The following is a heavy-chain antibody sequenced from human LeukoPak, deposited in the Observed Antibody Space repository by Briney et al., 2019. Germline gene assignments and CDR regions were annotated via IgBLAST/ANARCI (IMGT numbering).Heavy chain of an antibody. CDR2: IYTSGST. Sequence: KPSETLSLTCTVSGGSISSYYWSWIRQPAGKGLEWIGRIYTSGSTNYNPSLKSRVTMSVDTSKNQFSLKLSSVTAADTAVYYCAISYCSSTSCKPGAAFDIWGQGTMVTVSS. V-gene: IGHV4-4*07. CDR1: GGSISSYY. J-gene: IGHJ3*02. D-gene: IGHD2-2*01. CDR3: AISYCSSTSCKPGAAFDI.